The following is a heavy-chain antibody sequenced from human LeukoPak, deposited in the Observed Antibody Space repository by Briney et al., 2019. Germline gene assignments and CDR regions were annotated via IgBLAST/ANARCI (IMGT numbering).Heavy chain of an antibody. J-gene: IGHJ3*02. V-gene: IGHV4-59*01. CDR2: INYSETT. CDR1: GGYISSYY. CDR3: ARGIFGMVINGFDI. D-gene: IGHD3-3*01. Sequence: SETLSLTCTVSGGYISSYYWSWIRQPPGKGLEWIGYINYSETTNYNPSLKRRVTISVDTSRNQFSLRLSSVTAADTAVYYCARGIFGMVINGFDIWGQGTMVTVSS.